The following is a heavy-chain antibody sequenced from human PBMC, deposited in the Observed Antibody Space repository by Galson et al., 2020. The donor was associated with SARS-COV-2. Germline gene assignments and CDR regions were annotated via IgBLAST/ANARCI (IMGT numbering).Heavy chain of an antibody. CDR3: ARVEFGEGGMDV. CDR1: GGSISSGGYY. V-gene: IGHV4-31*03. Sequence: ASETLSLTCTVSGGSISSGGYYWSWIRQHPGKGLEWIGYIYYSGSTYYNPSLKSRVTISVDTSKNQFSLKLSSVTAADTAVYYCARVEFGEGGMDVWGQGTTVTVSS. CDR2: IYYSGST. J-gene: IGHJ6*02. D-gene: IGHD3-10*01.